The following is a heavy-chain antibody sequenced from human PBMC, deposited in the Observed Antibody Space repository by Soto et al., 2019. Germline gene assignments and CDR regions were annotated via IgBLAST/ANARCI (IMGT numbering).Heavy chain of an antibody. J-gene: IGHJ6*02. CDR3: ARGGEAVAGYAYSGLHV. D-gene: IGHD6-19*01. Sequence: PSETLSLTCNVSGGSFSSPYWTWIRKSPGKRMEWIGYVHSTRTNRYSPHLKSRVSMSVDISKNQISCNRTSVTAADTAVYYCARGGEAVAGYAYSGLHVWGQGTTVTVSS. CDR2: VHSTRTN. V-gene: IGHV4-59*11. CDR1: GGSFSSPY.